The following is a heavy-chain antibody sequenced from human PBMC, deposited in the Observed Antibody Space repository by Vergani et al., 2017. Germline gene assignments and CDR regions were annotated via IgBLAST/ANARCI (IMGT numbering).Heavy chain of an antibody. V-gene: IGHV3-30*02. CDR1: GFTLHTYG. CDR2: IRYDGSSE. CDR3: ANSVIAGNVGVAYFGMDV. D-gene: IGHD2/OR15-2a*01. J-gene: IGHJ6*02. Sequence: QVQILQSGGGVVQPGGSLRLPCTLSGFTLHTYGIHWVRQAPGKGPEWVSFIRYDGSSEYYGDSVKGRFTISRDKSQNTVNLQMNSLRTEDTAVYFCANSVIAGNVGVAYFGMDVWGRGTTVTVSS.